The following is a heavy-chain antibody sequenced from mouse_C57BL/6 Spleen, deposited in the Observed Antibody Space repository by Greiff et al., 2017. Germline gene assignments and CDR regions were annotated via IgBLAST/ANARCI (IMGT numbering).Heavy chain of an antibody. Sequence: QVQLQQPGAELVMPGASVKLSCKASGYTFTSYWMHWVKQRPGQGLEWIGGIDPSDSDTNYNQKFKGKATLTVDKSSSTAYMQLSSLTSEDSAVYECASLDDYGRYFDVWGTGTTVTVSS. V-gene: IGHV1-69*01. J-gene: IGHJ1*03. CDR1: GYTFTSYW. CDR2: IDPSDSDT. CDR3: ASLDDYGRYFDV. D-gene: IGHD2-4*01.